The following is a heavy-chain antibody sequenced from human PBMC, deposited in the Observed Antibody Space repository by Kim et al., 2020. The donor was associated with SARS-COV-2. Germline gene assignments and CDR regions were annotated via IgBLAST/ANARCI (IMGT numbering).Heavy chain of an antibody. D-gene: IGHD3-22*01. CDR3: ARDQSYYDSSGYYYEYFQH. Sequence: GGSLRLSCAASGFTFSSYEMNWVRQAPGKGLEWVSYISSSGSTIYYADSVKGRFTISRDNAKNSLYLQMNSLRAEDTAVYYCARDQSYYDSSGYYYEYFQHWGQGTLVTVSS. J-gene: IGHJ1*01. V-gene: IGHV3-48*03. CDR2: ISSSGSTI. CDR1: GFTFSSYE.